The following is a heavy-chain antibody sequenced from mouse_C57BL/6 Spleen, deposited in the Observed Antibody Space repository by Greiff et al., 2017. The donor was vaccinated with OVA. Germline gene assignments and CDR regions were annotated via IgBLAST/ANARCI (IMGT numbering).Heavy chain of an antibody. V-gene: IGHV1-42*01. CDR3: ARRGGYYFDY. Sequence: EVQLQESGPELVKPGASVKISCKASGYSFTGYYMNWVKQSPEKSLEWIGEINPSTGGTTYNQKFKAKATLTVDKSSSTAYMQLKSLTSEDSAVYYCARRGGYYFDYWGQGTTLTVSS. CDR2: INPSTGGT. J-gene: IGHJ2*01. CDR1: GYSFTGYY.